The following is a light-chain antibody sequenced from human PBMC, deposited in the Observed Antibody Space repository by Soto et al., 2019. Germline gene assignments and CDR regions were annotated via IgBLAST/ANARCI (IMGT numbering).Light chain of an antibody. V-gene: IGKV3D-11*01. CDR1: QAISRY. CDR3: QQRSYWR. J-gene: IGKJ4*01. Sequence: EMILTQSPATLSLSPGETATLSCKTSQAISRYLAWYQQRPGQAPRLLIYDASNRATGVPARFSGNGSRTDFTLTIARLEPEDSAVYYCQQRSYWRFGGGTRVQIK. CDR2: DAS.